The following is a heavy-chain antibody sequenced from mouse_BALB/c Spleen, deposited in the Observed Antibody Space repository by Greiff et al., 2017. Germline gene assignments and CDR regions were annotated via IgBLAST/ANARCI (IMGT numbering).Heavy chain of an antibody. D-gene: IGHD2-4*01. J-gene: IGHJ3*01. CDR1: GYTFTDYE. CDR2: IDPETGGT. Sequence: VQLQQSGAELVRPGASVTLSCKASGYTFTDYEMHWVKQTPVHGLEWIGAIDPETGGTAYNQKFKGKATLTADKSSSTAYMELRSLTSEDSAVYYCTRNDYGWFAYWGQGTLVTVSA. CDR3: TRNDYGWFAY. V-gene: IGHV1-15*01.